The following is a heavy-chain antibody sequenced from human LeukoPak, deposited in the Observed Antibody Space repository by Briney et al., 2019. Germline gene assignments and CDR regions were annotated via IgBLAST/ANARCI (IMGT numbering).Heavy chain of an antibody. CDR1: GFTFSSYE. V-gene: IGHV3-48*03. D-gene: IGHD6-13*01. J-gene: IGHJ1*01. Sequence: HPGGSLRLSCAASGFTFSSYEMNWVRQVPGKGLEWISYISSSGSTIYFADSVKGRFTISRDNAKNSLYLQMNSRRAEDTAVYYCARPSRPYRSSEYFQHWGQGTLVIVSS. CDR3: ARPSRPYRSSEYFQH. CDR2: ISSSGSTI.